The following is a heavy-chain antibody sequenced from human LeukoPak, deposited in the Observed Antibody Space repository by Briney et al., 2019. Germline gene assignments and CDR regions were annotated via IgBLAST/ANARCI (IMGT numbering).Heavy chain of an antibody. V-gene: IGHV1-18*01. CDR1: GYTFTSYG. CDR3: ARYYYDSSGYYYVFDY. Sequence: ASVKVSCKASGYTFTSYGISWVRQAPGQGLEWMGWISAYNGNTNYAQKLQGRVTMTTDTSTSTAYMELRSLRSEDTAVYYCARYYYDSSGYYYVFDYWGQGTLVTVSS. CDR2: ISAYNGNT. D-gene: IGHD3-22*01. J-gene: IGHJ4*02.